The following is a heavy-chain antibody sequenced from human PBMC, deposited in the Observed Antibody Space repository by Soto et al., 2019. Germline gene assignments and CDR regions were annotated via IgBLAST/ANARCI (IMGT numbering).Heavy chain of an antibody. CDR3: ARAKSYDSSGYYFDY. V-gene: IGHV1-69*02. CDR1: GGTFSSYT. Sequence: VKVSCKASGGTFSSYTISWVRRAPGQGLEWMGRIIPILGIANYAQKFQGRVTITADKSTSTAYMELSSLRSEDTAVYYCARAKSYDSSGYYFDYWGQGTLVTSPQ. CDR2: IIPILGIA. J-gene: IGHJ4*02. D-gene: IGHD3-22*01.